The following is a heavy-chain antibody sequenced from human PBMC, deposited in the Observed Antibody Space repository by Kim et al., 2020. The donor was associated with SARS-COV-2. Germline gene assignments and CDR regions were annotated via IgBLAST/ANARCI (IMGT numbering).Heavy chain of an antibody. CDR3: ARHGRHSGSFDY. J-gene: IGHJ4*02. Sequence: YYTPSLKSRVTISVDTSKNQFSLKRSSVTAADTAVYYCARHGRHSGSFDYWGQGTLVTVSS. D-gene: IGHD1-26*01. V-gene: IGHV4-39*01.